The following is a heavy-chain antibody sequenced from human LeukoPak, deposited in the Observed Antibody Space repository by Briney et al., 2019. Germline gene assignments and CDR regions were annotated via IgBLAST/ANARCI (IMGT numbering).Heavy chain of an antibody. D-gene: IGHD2-2*01. V-gene: IGHV4-39*07. J-gene: IGHJ2*01. CDR2: IYYSGST. Sequence: PSETLSLTCTVSGGSISSSSYYWGWIRQPPGKGLEWIGSIYYSGSTYYNPSLKSRVTISVDRSKNQFSLKLSSVTAADTAVYYCARPMYPDWYFDLWGRGTLVTVSS. CDR1: GGSISSSSYY. CDR3: ARPMYPDWYFDL.